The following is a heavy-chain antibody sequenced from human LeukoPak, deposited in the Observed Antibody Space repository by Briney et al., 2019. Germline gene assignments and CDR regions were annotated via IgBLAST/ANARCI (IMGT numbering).Heavy chain of an antibody. D-gene: IGHD6-13*01. V-gene: IGHV1-18*04. CDR2: ISAYNGNT. CDR1: GYTFTSYG. CDR3: ARDIMRKQQLVNWFDP. Sequence: GASVKVSCKASGYTFTSYGISWVRQAPGQGLVWMGWISAYNGNTNYAQKLQGRVTMTTDTSTSTAYMELRSLRSDDTAVYYCARDIMRKQQLVNWFDPWGQGTLVTVSS. J-gene: IGHJ5*02.